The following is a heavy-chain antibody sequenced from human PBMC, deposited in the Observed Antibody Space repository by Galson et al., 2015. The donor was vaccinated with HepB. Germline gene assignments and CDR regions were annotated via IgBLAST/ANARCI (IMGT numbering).Heavy chain of an antibody. CDR3: ARSPTYDHGQTFGY. CDR2: IYASDSYT. V-gene: IGHV5-10-1*01. CDR1: GNSFTSSW. J-gene: IGHJ4*02. Sequence: HSGAEVKKPVAPPRISCRGSGNSFTSSWSNRLRPMPGTRLGLTGRIYASDSYTKHSPYFQGHVTISADKSINTAYLQCSSLKATDTAMYYCARSPTYDHGQTFGYWGPGTLVTVSS. D-gene: IGHD1-1*01.